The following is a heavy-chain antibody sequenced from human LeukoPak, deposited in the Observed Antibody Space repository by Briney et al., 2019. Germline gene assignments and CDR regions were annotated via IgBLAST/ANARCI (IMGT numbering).Heavy chain of an antibody. J-gene: IGHJ4*03. Sequence: PGGSLRLSCADSGFIFSGHWVTWVRQAPGKGLEWVANINQDGSVTWYVDSVKGRFTLSRENAKKSVYLQMNSLGADDTAVYFCARDAGWGCFDYWGQGTLLTVSS. CDR1: GFIFSGHW. D-gene: IGHD1-26*01. CDR2: INQDGSVT. V-gene: IGHV3-7*01. CDR3: ARDAGWGCFDY.